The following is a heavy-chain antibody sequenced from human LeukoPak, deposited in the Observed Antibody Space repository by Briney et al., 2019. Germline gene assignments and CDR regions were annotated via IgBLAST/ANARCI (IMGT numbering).Heavy chain of an antibody. Sequence: GGSLRLSCAGSGFRFSTYGIHWVRQAPARGLEWVALITDDESNQYYADSVKGRFTISRDNSKSTMYLQMNGLRGEDTAVYYCATKESGTYYNWGQGTLVTVSS. V-gene: IGHV3-30*03. CDR2: ITDDESNQ. J-gene: IGHJ4*02. D-gene: IGHD1-26*01. CDR3: ATKESGTYYN. CDR1: GFRFSTYG.